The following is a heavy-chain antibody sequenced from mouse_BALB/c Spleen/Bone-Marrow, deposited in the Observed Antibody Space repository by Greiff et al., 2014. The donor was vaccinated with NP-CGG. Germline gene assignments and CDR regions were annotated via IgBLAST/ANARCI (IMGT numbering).Heavy chain of an antibody. V-gene: IGHV1-5*01. CDR1: GYTFTSYW. J-gene: IGHJ1*01. CDR3: TRDYGNSWYFDV. D-gene: IGHD2-1*01. Sequence: VQLQQSGTVLARPGASVQMSCKASGYTFTSYWMHWGKQRPGQGLEWIGAIYPGNSDTNYNQNFKGKAKLIAVTSSSTAYMELSSLTNEDSAVYYCTRDYGNSWYFDVWGAGTTVTVSS. CDR2: IYPGNSDT.